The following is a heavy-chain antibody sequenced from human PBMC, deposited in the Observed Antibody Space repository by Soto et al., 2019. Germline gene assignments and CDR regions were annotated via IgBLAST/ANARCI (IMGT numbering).Heavy chain of an antibody. D-gene: IGHD6-13*01. Sequence: KPSETLSLTYTVSAGSISSFCWSWIRQPAGKGLEWSGRIYSGGRNNYNPSLKSRVTMSVDTYKNQFSLRLSSVTAADTAMYYCARGSSRWDYWGQGSLVTVSS. CDR3: ARGSSRWDY. V-gene: IGHV4-4*07. CDR1: AGSISSFC. CDR2: IYSGGRN. J-gene: IGHJ4*02.